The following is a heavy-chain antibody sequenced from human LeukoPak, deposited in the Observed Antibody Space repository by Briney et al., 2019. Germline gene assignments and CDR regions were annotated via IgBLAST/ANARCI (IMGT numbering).Heavy chain of an antibody. Sequence: GASVKVSCKASGYTFNNYGISWVRQAPGQGLEWMGWVSSYNGDTNYAQKFRGRVTMSTDKSTSTAYMELSSLRSEDTAVYYCARSSIIAAAGPYYFDYWGQGTLVTVSS. CDR1: GYTFNNYG. J-gene: IGHJ4*02. D-gene: IGHD6-13*01. CDR3: ARSSIIAAAGPYYFDY. CDR2: VSSYNGDT. V-gene: IGHV1-18*01.